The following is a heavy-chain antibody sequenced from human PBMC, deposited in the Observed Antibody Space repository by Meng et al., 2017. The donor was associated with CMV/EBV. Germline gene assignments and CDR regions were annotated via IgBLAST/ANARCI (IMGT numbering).Heavy chain of an antibody. CDR2: IKQDGSEK. Sequence: GESLKISCAASGFTFSSYWMSWVRQAPGKGLEWVANIKQDGSEKYYVDSVKGRFTISRDNAKNSLYLQMNSLRAEDTAVYYCARDLDGGANGPEDYWGQGTLVTVSS. D-gene: IGHD3-16*01. CDR3: ARDLDGGANGPEDY. J-gene: IGHJ4*02. CDR1: GFTFSSYW. V-gene: IGHV3-7*01.